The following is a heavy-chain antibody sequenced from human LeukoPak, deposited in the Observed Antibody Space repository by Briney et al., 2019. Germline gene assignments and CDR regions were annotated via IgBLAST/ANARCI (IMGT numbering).Heavy chain of an antibody. D-gene: IGHD2-8*01. J-gene: IGHJ3*02. CDR2: IYYSGST. Sequence: SETLSLTCTVSGGSISSSSYYWGWIRQPPGKGLEWIGSIYYSGSTYYNPSLKSRVTISLDTSKNQFSLKPSSVTAADTAVYYCARRPTYGPAFDIWGQGTMVTVSS. CDR3: ARRPTYGPAFDI. CDR1: GGSISSSSYY. V-gene: IGHV4-39*07.